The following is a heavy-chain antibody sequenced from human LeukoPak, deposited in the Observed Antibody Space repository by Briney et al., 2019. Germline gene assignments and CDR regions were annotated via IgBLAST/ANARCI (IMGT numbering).Heavy chain of an antibody. Sequence: GGSLRLSCAASGFTFSSYSMNWVRQAPGKGLEWVSYISSSGSTIYYADSVKGRFTISRDNAKNSLYLQMNSLRDGDTAVYYCARDTLYCGGDCHFDYWGQGTLVTVSS. V-gene: IGHV3-48*02. CDR3: ARDTLYCGGDCHFDY. D-gene: IGHD2-21*02. CDR2: ISSSGSTI. CDR1: GFTFSSYS. J-gene: IGHJ4*02.